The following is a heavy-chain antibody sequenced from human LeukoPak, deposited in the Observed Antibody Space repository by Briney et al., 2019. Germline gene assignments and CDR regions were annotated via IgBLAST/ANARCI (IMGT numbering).Heavy chain of an antibody. Sequence: ASVKVSCKASGYTFTSYDINWVRQATGQGLEWMGWMNPNSGNTGYAQKFQGRVTITRNTSISTAYMELSSLRSGDTAVYYCARVNGYGSGSYLYYFDYWGQGTLVTVSS. CDR2: MNPNSGNT. V-gene: IGHV1-8*03. D-gene: IGHD3-10*01. CDR1: GYTFTSYD. J-gene: IGHJ4*02. CDR3: ARVNGYGSGSYLYYFDY.